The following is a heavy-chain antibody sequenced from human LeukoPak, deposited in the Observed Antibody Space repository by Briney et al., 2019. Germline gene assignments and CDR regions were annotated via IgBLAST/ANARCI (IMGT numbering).Heavy chain of an antibody. CDR2: ISSSSSTI. J-gene: IGHJ6*03. V-gene: IGHV3-48*04. D-gene: IGHD3-3*01. CDR3: ARDFGPFGVVITVYYYMDV. Sequence: GGSLRLSCVASGFTFSSYSMNWVRQAPGKGLEWVSYISSSSSTIYYADSVKGRFTISRDNAKNSLYLQMNSLRAEDTAVYYCARDFGPFGVVITVYYYMDVWGKGTTVAVSS. CDR1: GFTFSSYS.